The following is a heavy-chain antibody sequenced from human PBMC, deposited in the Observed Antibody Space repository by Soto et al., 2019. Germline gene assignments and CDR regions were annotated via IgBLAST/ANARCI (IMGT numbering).Heavy chain of an antibody. D-gene: IGHD4-4*01. J-gene: IGHJ6*02. V-gene: IGHV1-2*02. CDR1: GYPFTGPY. Sequence: QAQLVQSGTEVKKPGASVKVSCKASGYPFTGPYIYWVRQAPGQGLEWMGWINPSSGGTEFAEKFHGRVTVTRDTAIRTVFLELNSLTSDDTGVYFCARDFRTYSHGVDVWGQGTAVTDSS. CDR2: INPSSGGT. CDR3: ARDFRTYSHGVDV.